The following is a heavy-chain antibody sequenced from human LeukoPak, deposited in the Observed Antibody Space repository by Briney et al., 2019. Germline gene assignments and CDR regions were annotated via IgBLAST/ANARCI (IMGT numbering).Heavy chain of an antibody. J-gene: IGHJ6*04. D-gene: IGHD6-19*01. CDR2: ISYDGTKK. Sequence: GGSLRLSCAASGFTFSTYAMHWVRQAPGKGLEWVTVISYDGTKKDYADSVKGRFTISRDNSKNTLYVQMNSLRAEDTAVYYCAKALADSSGWFVHYSYGMDVWGKGTTVTVSS. CDR3: AKALADSSGWFVHYSYGMDV. CDR1: GFTFSTYA. V-gene: IGHV3-30*18.